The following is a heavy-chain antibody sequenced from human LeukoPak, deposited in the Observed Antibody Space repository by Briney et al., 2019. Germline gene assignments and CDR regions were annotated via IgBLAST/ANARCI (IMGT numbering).Heavy chain of an antibody. V-gene: IGHV4-59*01. D-gene: IGHD6-19*01. CDR3: ARGEYSSGWYDH. CDR2: IYYSGST. J-gene: IGHJ5*02. Sequence: TPSETLSLTCTVSGGSISSYYWNWIRQPPGKGLEWIGYIYYSGSTKYNPSHKSRVTISVDTSKNQFSLKLSSVTAADTAVYYCARGEYSSGWYDHWGQGTLVTVSS. CDR1: GGSISSYY.